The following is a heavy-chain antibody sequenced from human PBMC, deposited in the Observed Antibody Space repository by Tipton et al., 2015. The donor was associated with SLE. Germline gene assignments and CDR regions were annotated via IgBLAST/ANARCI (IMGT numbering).Heavy chain of an antibody. V-gene: IGHV1-18*01. J-gene: IGHJ4*02. D-gene: IGHD6-13*01. CDR3: ARDPLRMAAAGTHFDY. CDR1: GYTFTSYG. CDR2: ISAYNGNT. Sequence: QSGAEVKKPGASVKVSCKASGYTFTSYGISWVRQAPGQGLEWMGWISAYNGNTNYAQKLQGRVTMTTDTSTSTAYMELRSLRSGDTAVYYCARDPLRMAAAGTHFDYWGQGTLVTVSS.